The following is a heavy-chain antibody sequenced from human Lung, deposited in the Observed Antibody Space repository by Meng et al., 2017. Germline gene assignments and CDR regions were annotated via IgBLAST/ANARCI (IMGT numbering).Heavy chain of an antibody. CDR3: ARLVRGVIFDYYFDY. V-gene: IGHV1-18*01. J-gene: IGHJ4*02. Sequence: ASVKVSCKASGYTFTSYGISWVRQAPGQGLEWMGWISAYNGNTNYAQKLQGSVTMTTDTSTSTAYMELRSLRSDDTAVYYCARLVRGVIFDYYFDYWGQGTLVTVSS. CDR2: ISAYNGNT. CDR1: GYTFTSYG. D-gene: IGHD3-10*01.